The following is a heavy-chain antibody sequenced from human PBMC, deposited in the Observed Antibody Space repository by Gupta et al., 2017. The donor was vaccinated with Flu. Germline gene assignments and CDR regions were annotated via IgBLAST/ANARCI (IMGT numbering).Heavy chain of an antibody. CDR1: GFIARSNY. Sequence: EVQPVESGVDLVQPGGSLRHSCPVSGFIARSNYMRWVRQVPGKGLEWVSIIYSGGSTFYADSVKGRFTISRDNSKNTLYLQMNSLRGEDTAVYYCAREPYQEIYTEYGMDVWGQGTTVTVSS. D-gene: IGHD2-2*02. CDR2: IYSGGST. J-gene: IGHJ6*02. CDR3: AREPYQEIYTEYGMDV. V-gene: IGHV3-66*02.